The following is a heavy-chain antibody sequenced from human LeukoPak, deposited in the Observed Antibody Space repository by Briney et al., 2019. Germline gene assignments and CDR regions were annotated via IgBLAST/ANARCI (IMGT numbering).Heavy chain of an antibody. J-gene: IGHJ6*02. Sequence: GGSLRLSCAASGFTFSSYEMNWVRQAPGKGLEWVSYISSSGSTIYYADSVKGRFTISRDNAKNSLYLQMNSLRVEDTAVYYCAKAPLAYRTSGSYACGMDVWGQGTTVAVSS. V-gene: IGHV3-48*03. CDR2: ISSSGSTI. CDR1: GFTFSSYE. CDR3: AKAPLAYRTSGSYACGMDV. D-gene: IGHD3-10*01.